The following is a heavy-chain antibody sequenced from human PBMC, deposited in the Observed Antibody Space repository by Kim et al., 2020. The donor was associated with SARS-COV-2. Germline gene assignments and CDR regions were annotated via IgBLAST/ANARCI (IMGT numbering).Heavy chain of an antibody. CDR1: SGSIRTTSYY. V-gene: IGHV4-39*01. Sequence: SETLSLTCTVFSGSIRTTSYYWAWIRQPPGGALEWIGHVYYNGNTNYNPSLLSRVTMSVDTSKNQFSLKLSSVTAADTAVYYCARWASATTKRYWFDPWGQGSLVTVSS. CDR3: ARWASATTKRYWFDP. J-gene: IGHJ5*02. D-gene: IGHD4-17*01. CDR2: VYYNGNT.